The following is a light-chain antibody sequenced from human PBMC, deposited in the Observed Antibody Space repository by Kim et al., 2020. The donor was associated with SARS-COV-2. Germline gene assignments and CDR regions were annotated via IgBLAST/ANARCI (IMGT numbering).Light chain of an antibody. J-gene: IGKJ2*01. Sequence: DIQMTQSPSSLSASVGDRVTITCRASQTIRSYLNWYQQIPGKAPKLLIFAASSLQSGVPSRFTGSGSGTDFTLTISSLQPEDFATYYCQQSYSTPYTFGQGTKLEI. V-gene: IGKV1-39*01. CDR1: QTIRSY. CDR3: QQSYSTPYT. CDR2: AAS.